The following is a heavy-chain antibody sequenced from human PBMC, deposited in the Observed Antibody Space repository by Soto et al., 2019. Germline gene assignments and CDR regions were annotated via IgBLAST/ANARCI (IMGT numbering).Heavy chain of an antibody. J-gene: IGHJ4*02. D-gene: IGHD1-26*01. CDR2: ISYDGSNK. V-gene: IGHV3-30-3*01. CDR1: GFTFSSYA. CDR3: ARDSVRVGATMFDY. Sequence: PGGSLRLSCAASGFTFSSYAMHWVRQAPGKGLEWVAVISYDGSNKYYADSVKGRFTISRDNSKNTLYLQMNSLRAEDTAVYYCARDSVRVGATMFDYWGQGTLVTVSS.